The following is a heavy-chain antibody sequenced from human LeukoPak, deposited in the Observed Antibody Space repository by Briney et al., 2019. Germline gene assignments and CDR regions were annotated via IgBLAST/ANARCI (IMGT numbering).Heavy chain of an antibody. V-gene: IGHV3-7*03. D-gene: IGHD2/OR15-2a*01. CDR2: MKPDGSEK. J-gene: IGHJ4*02. Sequence: RPGGSLRLSCAASGFTFSSHWMSWVRQAPGKGLQRVATMKPDGSEKYYADSVKGRFTISRDNAENSLHLQMDSLRAEDTAVYYCARVLSTSWSGALDYWGLGTLLTVSS. CDR3: ARVLSTSWSGALDY. CDR1: GFTFSSHW.